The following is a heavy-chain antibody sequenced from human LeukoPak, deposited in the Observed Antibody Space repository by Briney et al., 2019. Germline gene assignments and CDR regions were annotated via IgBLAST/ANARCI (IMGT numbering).Heavy chain of an antibody. J-gene: IGHJ4*02. CDR2: ISSSSSTI. CDR3: AREYSSSSGSVSDY. V-gene: IGHV3-48*02. Sequence: PGGSLRLSCAASGFTFSSYNMNWVRQAPGKGLEWVSYISSSSSTIYNADSVKGRFTISRDNAKNSLYLQMNSLRDEDTAVYYCAREYSSSSGSVSDYWGQGTLVTVSS. CDR1: GFTFSSYN. D-gene: IGHD6-6*01.